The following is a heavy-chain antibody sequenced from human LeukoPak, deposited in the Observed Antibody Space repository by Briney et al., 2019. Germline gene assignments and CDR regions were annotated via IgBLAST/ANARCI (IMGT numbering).Heavy chain of an antibody. J-gene: IGHJ4*02. CDR1: GFTFSSYA. Sequence: GGSLRPSCAASGFTFSSYAMSWVRQAPGKGLEWVSAISGSGGSTYYADSVKGRFTISRDNSKNTLYLQMNSLRVEDTAVYYCAKLYSGSYGSFDYWGQGTLVTVSS. CDR2: ISGSGGST. CDR3: AKLYSGSYGSFDY. V-gene: IGHV3-23*01. D-gene: IGHD1-26*01.